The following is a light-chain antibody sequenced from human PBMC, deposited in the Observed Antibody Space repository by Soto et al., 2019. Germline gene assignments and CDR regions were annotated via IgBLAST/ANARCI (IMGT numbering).Light chain of an antibody. CDR2: GAS. J-gene: IGKJ2*01. CDR1: QSVRSNY. V-gene: IGKV3-20*01. Sequence: EIVLTQSPGTLSLSPGERATLSCRASQSVRSNYLAWYQQKPGQAPRLLIYGASTRATGIPDRFSGSGSGTDFTLTISRLEPEDFGVYYCQQYGSSTPPHTFGKGPKLEIK. CDR3: QQYGSSTPPHT.